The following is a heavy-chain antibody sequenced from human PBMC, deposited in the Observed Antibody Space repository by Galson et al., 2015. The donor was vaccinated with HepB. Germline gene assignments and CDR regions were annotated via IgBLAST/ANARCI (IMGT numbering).Heavy chain of an antibody. V-gene: IGHV3-15*01. CDR1: GFTFGNAW. J-gene: IGHJ4*02. CDR3: TTDLQYYDSSGYHHYFDY. CDR2: IKSKTDGGTT. Sequence: SLRLSCAASGFTFGNAWMSWVRQAPGKGLEWVGRIKSKTDGGTTDYAAPVKGRFTISRDDSKNTLYLQMNSLKTEDTAVYYCTTDLQYYDSSGYHHYFDYWGQGTLVTVSS. D-gene: IGHD3-22*01.